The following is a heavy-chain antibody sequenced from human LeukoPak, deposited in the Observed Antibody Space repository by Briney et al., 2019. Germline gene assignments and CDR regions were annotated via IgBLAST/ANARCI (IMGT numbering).Heavy chain of an antibody. Sequence: SETLSLPCTVSGGSISSYYWSWIRQPPGKGLEWIGYIYTSGSTNYNPSLKSRVTISVDTSKNQFSLKLSSVTAADTALYYCAQYYYDSSGYSYFDYWGQGTLVTVSS. V-gene: IGHV4-4*09. J-gene: IGHJ4*02. D-gene: IGHD3-22*01. CDR3: AQYYYDSSGYSYFDY. CDR1: GGSISSYY. CDR2: IYTSGST.